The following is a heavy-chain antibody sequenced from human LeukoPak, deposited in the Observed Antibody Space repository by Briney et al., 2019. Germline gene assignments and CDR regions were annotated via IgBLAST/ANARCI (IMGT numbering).Heavy chain of an antibody. Sequence: KPGGSLRLSCPASGLTVTNAWMNWVRQAPGEGLDWVGRIASKTDGGVTDYAAPVKGRFTISRDDSKNTLNLQMNSLKTEDTAVYYCTTGIRGDWGQGTLVTVSS. CDR2: IASKTDGGVT. CDR1: GLTVTNAW. V-gene: IGHV3-15*07. D-gene: IGHD3-10*01. CDR3: TTGIRGD. J-gene: IGHJ4*02.